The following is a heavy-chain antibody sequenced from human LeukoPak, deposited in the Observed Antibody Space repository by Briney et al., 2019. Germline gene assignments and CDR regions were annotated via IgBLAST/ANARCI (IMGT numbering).Heavy chain of an antibody. J-gene: IGHJ5*02. CDR2: ISSSGSTI. V-gene: IGHV3-11*01. CDR1: GFPFSDYY. CDR3: ARDGYDSSGYYYDENWFDP. D-gene: IGHD3-22*01. Sequence: GSLRLSCAASGFPFSDYYMSWIRQAPGKGLEWVSYISSSGSTIYYADSVKGRFTISRDNAKNSLYLQMNSLRAEDTAVYYCARDGYDSSGYYYDENWFDPWGQGTLVTVSS.